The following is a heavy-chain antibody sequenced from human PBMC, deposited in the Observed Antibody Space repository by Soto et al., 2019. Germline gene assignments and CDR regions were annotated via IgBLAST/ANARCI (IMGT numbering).Heavy chain of an antibody. CDR3: ARSLFTTASALGY. J-gene: IGHJ4*02. Sequence: ASVKVSCKASGYTFTSYDINLVRQATGQGLEWMGWMNPNSGNTGYAQNLQGRVTMTRNTSISTAYMELSSLRSEDTAVYYCARSLFTTASALGYRAQGTLVPVSS. V-gene: IGHV1-8*01. CDR1: GYTFTSYD. D-gene: IGHD2-21*02. CDR2: MNPNSGNT.